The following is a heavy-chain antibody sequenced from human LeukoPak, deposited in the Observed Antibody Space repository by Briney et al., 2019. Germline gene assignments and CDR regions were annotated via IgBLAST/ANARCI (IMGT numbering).Heavy chain of an antibody. Sequence: SETLSLTCTVSGGSVSSGSYYWSWIRQPPGKGLEWIGYIYYSGSTNYNPSLKSRVTISVDTSKNQFSLKLSSVTAADTAVYYCARSGYYGSGSYPGAQNDYWGQGTLVTVSS. CDR1: GGSVSSGSYY. D-gene: IGHD3-10*01. CDR3: ARSGYYGSGSYPGAQNDY. CDR2: IYYSGST. J-gene: IGHJ4*02. V-gene: IGHV4-61*01.